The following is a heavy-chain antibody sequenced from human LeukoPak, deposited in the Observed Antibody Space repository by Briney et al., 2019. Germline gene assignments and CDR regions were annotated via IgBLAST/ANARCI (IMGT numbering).Heavy chain of an antibody. Sequence: SETLSLTCTVSGGSISSGDYYWSWIRQPPGKGLEWIGYIYYSGSTYYNPSLKSRVTISVDTSKNQFSLRLSSVTAADTAVYYCASGVPNWFDPWGQGTLVTVSS. J-gene: IGHJ5*02. CDR3: ASGVPNWFDP. CDR2: IYYSGST. D-gene: IGHD3-10*01. CDR1: GGSISSGDYY. V-gene: IGHV4-30-4*01.